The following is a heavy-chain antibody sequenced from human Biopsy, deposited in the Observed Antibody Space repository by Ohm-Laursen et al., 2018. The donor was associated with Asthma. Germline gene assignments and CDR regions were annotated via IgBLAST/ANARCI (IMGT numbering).Heavy chain of an antibody. CDR1: GFTFSDYC. CDR2: IKHDGSEK. J-gene: IGHJ1*01. V-gene: IGHV3-7*01. CDR3: ARTVRFWSPYHAEHYQL. D-gene: IGHD3-3*01. Sequence: SLRLSCSASGFTFSDYCMSWVRQVPGQGLEWVANIKHDGSEKNHVDSLKGRFTISRDNTKNLLFLQMNSLRAEGTAVYYCARTVRFWSPYHAEHYQLWGQGTLVTVSS.